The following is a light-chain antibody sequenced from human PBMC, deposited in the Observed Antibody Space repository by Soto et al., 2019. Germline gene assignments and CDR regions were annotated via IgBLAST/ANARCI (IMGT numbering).Light chain of an antibody. V-gene: IGKV1-5*03. CDR2: KAS. CDR1: QSISIW. Sequence: DIQMTQSPSTLSASVGDRVAISCRASQSISIWLAWYQQKPGKAPKLLIYKASSLESGVPSRFSGSGSGTEFTPTISSLQPDDFATDYCHQYNDYSCTCGQGTKVEIK. J-gene: IGKJ1*01. CDR3: HQYNDYSCT.